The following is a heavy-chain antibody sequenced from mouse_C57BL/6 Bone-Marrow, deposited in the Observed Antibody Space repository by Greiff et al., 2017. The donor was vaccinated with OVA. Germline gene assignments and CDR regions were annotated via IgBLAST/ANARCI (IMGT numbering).Heavy chain of an antibody. J-gene: IGHJ3*01. CDR3: ASGGYVPAWFAY. CDR2: IYPGDGDT. V-gene: IGHV1-80*01. CDR1: GYAFSSYW. D-gene: IGHD2-2*01. Sequence: QVQLQQYGAELVKPGASVKISCKASGYAFSSYWMNWVKQRPGKGLEWIGQIYPGDGDTNYNGKFKGKATLTADKSSSTAYMQLSSLTSEDSAVYVCASGGYVPAWFAYWGQGTLVTVSA.